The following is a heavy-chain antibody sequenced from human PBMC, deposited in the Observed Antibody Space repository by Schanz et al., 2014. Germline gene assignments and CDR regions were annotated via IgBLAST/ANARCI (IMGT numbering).Heavy chain of an antibody. CDR1: RFTISRNP. Sequence: VHLVESGGGVVQPGRSLRLSCTGSRFTISRNPIHWVRQAPGKGLEWVSRMIGSGSSVFYADSVKGRFTISRDNLKNALYLQMDSLRAEDTAVYYCARGIITMVRGGDVGAFDIWGQGTMVTVSS. J-gene: IGHJ3*02. D-gene: IGHD3-10*01. CDR2: MIGSGSSV. V-gene: IGHV3-23*04. CDR3: ARGIITMVRGGDVGAFDI.